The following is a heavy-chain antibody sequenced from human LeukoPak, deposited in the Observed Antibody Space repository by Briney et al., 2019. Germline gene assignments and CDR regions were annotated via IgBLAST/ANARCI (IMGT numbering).Heavy chain of an antibody. J-gene: IGHJ3*02. Sequence: RAGGSLRLTCAASGFAFSDSWMTWIRQAPGKGLEWVAFIKGDGSAKKYVDSVRGRFTTSRDNAKNSLFLQMNSLRAEDTAVYYCARDRGWIQHDIWGQGTMVTVSS. CDR3: ARDRGWIQHDI. CDR1: GFAFSDSW. V-gene: IGHV3-7*01. CDR2: IKGDGSAK. D-gene: IGHD5-18*01.